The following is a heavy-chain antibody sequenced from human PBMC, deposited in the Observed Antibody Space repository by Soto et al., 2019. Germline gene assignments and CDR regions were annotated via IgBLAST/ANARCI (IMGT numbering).Heavy chain of an antibody. J-gene: IGHJ4*02. V-gene: IGHV4-34*01. CDR1: GGSFSGYY. CDR2: INHSGST. D-gene: IGHD4-17*01. CDR3: ARRGSYGDYNIDY. Sequence: SETLSLTCAVYGGSFSGYYWSWIRQPPGKGLEWVGEINHSGSTNYNPSLKSRVTISVDTSKNQFSLKLSSVTAADTALYYCARRGSYGDYNIDYWGQGTLVTVSS.